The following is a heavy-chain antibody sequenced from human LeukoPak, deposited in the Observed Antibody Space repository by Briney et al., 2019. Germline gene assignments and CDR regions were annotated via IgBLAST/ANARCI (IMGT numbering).Heavy chain of an antibody. CDR2: INHSGST. V-gene: IGHV4-34*01. CDR1: GGSFSGYY. CDR3: ARHPRGRPFDY. J-gene: IGHJ4*02. D-gene: IGHD3-16*01. Sequence: SSETLSLTCAVYGGSFSGYYWSWIRQPPGKGLEWIGEINHSGSTNYNPSLKSRVTISADTSKNQFSLKLSSVTAADTAVYYCARHPRGRPFDYWGQGTLVTVSS.